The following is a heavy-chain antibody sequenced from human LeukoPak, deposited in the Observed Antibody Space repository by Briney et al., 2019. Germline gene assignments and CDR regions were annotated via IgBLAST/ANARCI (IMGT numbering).Heavy chain of an antibody. V-gene: IGHV3-11*04. D-gene: IGHD3-22*01. CDR3: ARHYYDSSGYYSCDY. CDR1: GFTFSDYY. Sequence: GGSLRLSCAASGFTFSDYYMSWIRQAPGKGLEWVSSIISSGSYMYYADSVKGRFTISRDNAKNSLYLQMNSLRAEDTAVYYCARHYYDSSGYYSCDYWGQGTLVTVSS. CDR2: IISSGSYM. J-gene: IGHJ4*02.